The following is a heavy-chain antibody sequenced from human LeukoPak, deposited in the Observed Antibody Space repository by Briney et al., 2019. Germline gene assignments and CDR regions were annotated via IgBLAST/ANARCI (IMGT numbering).Heavy chain of an antibody. V-gene: IGHV3-30*18. CDR3: AKEKGWELLRSYINF. J-gene: IGHJ4*02. D-gene: IGHD1-26*01. CDR1: GFTFSSYG. Sequence: PGGSLRVSCETSGFTFSSYGMHWVRQAPGKGLQWVAVISFDGTNTVYLDSAKGRFTISRDNSKNTLYLQMNSLTSEDTATYYCAKEKGWELLRSYINFWGQGTLVTVYS. CDR2: ISFDGTNT.